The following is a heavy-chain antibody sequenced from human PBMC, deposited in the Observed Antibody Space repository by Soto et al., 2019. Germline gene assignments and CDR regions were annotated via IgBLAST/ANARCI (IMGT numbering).Heavy chain of an antibody. Sequence: EVQLLESGGAVTQPGGSLSLSCEASGFTFSNYAMNWVRQAPGKGLEWVSSISDSSSKTYYADSVQGRFTLSRDNSQHELLLQVNTMKADDTAVYFCARAYVGSRSHVDYMGQGTQVIVSS. J-gene: IGHJ4*02. CDR3: ARAYVGSRSHVDY. CDR2: ISDSSSKT. CDR1: GFTFSNYA. D-gene: IGHD2-2*01. V-gene: IGHV3-23*01.